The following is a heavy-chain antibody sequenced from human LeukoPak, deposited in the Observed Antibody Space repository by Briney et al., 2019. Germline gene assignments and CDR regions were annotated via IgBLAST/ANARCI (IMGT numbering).Heavy chain of an antibody. D-gene: IGHD3-10*01. CDR3: ARNYGSGTYYLPHFDY. Sequence: PSETLSLTCAVYGGSFSGYYWSWIRQPPGKGLEWIGEINHSGSTNYNPSLKSRVTISVDTSKNQFSLKLSSVTAADTAMYYCARNYGSGTYYLPHFDYWGQGTLVTVSS. J-gene: IGHJ4*02. CDR2: INHSGST. V-gene: IGHV4-34*01. CDR1: GGSFSGYY.